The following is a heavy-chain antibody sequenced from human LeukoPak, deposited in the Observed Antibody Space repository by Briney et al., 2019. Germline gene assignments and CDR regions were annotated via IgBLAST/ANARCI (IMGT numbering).Heavy chain of an antibody. CDR1: GGSFSGYY. V-gene: IGHV4-34*01. D-gene: IGHD2-2*01. Sequence: SETLSLTCAVYGGSFSGYYWSWLRQPPGKGLEWLGEINHSGSTNYNPSLKSRVTISVDTSKNQFSLKLSSVTAADTAVYYCARGGIVVVPAAYRGPFDYWGQGTLVTVSS. J-gene: IGHJ4*02. CDR3: ARGGIVVVPAAYRGPFDY. CDR2: INHSGST.